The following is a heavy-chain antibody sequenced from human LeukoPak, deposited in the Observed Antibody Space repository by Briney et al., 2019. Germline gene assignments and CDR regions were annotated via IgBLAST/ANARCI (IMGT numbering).Heavy chain of an antibody. V-gene: IGHV4-39*01. J-gene: IGHJ4*02. CDR2: IYYSGNT. CDR3: ARRNLWFGELFSDY. D-gene: IGHD3-10*01. CDR1: GGSISSSSYY. Sequence: PSETLSLTCTVSGGSISSSSYYWGWIRQPPGKGLEWIGSIYYSGNTYYNASLKSQVSISIDTSKNQFSLRLTSVTAADTAVYYCARRNLWFGELFSDYWGQGTLVTVSS.